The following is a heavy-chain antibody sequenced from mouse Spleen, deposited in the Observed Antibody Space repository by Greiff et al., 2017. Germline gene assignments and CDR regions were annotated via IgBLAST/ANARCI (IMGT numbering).Heavy chain of an antibody. J-gene: IGHJ2*01. Sequence: VQLQQPGAELVMPGASVKLSCKASGYTFTSYWMHWVKQRPGQGLEWIGEIDPSDSYTNYNQKFKGKATLTVDKSSSTAYMQLSSLTSEDSAVYYCARGITTVVPDYWGQGTTLTVSS. CDR1: GYTFTSYW. CDR3: ARGITTVVPDY. CDR2: IDPSDSYT. D-gene: IGHD1-1*01. V-gene: IGHV1-69*01.